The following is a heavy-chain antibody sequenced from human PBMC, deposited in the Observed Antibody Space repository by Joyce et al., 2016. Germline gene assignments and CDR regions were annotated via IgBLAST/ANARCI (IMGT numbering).Heavy chain of an antibody. CDR1: GFTFEDYA. D-gene: IGHD2-15*01. J-gene: IGHJ4*02. CDR3: AATDCSGGNCYSTYFDY. CDR2: ISWDSGTV. V-gene: IGHV3-9*01. Sequence: EVQLVESGGGLVQPGRSLRLSCAASGFTFEDYALHWVRQAPGKGLEWVLGISWDSGTVGYAGSVKGRFTISRDNAKNSLYLQMNSLRAEDTALYYCAATDCSGGNCYSTYFDYWGQGTLVTVSS.